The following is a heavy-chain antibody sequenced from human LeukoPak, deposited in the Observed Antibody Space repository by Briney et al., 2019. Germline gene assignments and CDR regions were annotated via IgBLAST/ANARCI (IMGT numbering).Heavy chain of an antibody. Sequence: SETLPLTCTVSGGSIGTQYWSWIRQPPGKGLEWIGNIYYTGSTNYNPSLKSRVTISVDTSKNQFSLKLTSVTAADTAVYYCAREPRWSGDAFDIWGQGTMVTVSS. D-gene: IGHD4-23*01. CDR1: GGSIGTQY. CDR2: IYYTGST. V-gene: IGHV4-59*11. J-gene: IGHJ3*02. CDR3: AREPRWSGDAFDI.